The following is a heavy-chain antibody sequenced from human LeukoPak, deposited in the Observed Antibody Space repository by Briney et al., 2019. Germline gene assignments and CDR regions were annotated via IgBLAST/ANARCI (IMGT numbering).Heavy chain of an antibody. J-gene: IGHJ4*02. D-gene: IGHD6-13*01. CDR3: AREGGGRIAAAATPDY. CDR1: GCTFTSYY. CDR2: INPSGGST. V-gene: IGHV1-46*01. Sequence: ASVKVSCKASGCTFTSYYMHWVRQAPGQGLEWMGIINPSGGSTSYAQKFQGRVTMTRATSTSTVYMELSSLRSEDTAVYYCAREGGGRIAAAATPDYWGQGTLVTVSS.